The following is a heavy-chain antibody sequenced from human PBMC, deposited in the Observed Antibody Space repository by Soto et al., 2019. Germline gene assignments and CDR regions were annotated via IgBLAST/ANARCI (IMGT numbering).Heavy chain of an antibody. CDR1: GYSFTSNW. D-gene: IGHD3-10*02. CDR3: TIVRVADSALDH. Sequence: GESLKISCQGSGYSFTSNWIGWVRQMPGKGLEWMGIINPADSDIKYSPSFQGQVTISRDNSKNTLFLHMSNLRAEDTAMYYCTIVRVADSALDHRGQGTLVTVSS. J-gene: IGHJ4*02. CDR2: INPADSDI. V-gene: IGHV5-51*01.